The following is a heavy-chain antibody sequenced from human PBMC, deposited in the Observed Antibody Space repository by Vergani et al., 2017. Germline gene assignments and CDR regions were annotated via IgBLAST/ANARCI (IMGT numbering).Heavy chain of an antibody. V-gene: IGHV3-15*01. J-gene: IGHJ3*02. CDR1: GFTFIYAW. CDR2: IKSARGGGTT. D-gene: IGHD7-27*01. CDR3: ARDAKNWGRDAFDI. Sequence: EVQLVESGGDLVKPGGSLRLSCAASGFTFIYAWMSWVRQAPGKGLEWVGQIKSARGGGTTDYAAPVRGRFIISRDNAKNSLYLQMNSLRAEDTAVYYCARDAKNWGRDAFDIWGQGTMVTVSS.